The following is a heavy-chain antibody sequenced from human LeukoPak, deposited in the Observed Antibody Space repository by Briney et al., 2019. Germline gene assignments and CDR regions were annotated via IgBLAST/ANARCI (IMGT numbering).Heavy chain of an antibody. CDR1: GFTISSNY. V-gene: IGHV3-66*01. J-gene: IGHJ4*02. CDR3: ARGDYGGDYFDY. Sequence: GGSLRLSCAASGFTISSNYMSWVRQAPGKGLEWISVIYTGGSTSYADSVKGRFTISRDSSTNTLFLQMNSLRAEDTAVYYCARGDYGGDYFDYWGQGTLVTVSS. D-gene: IGHD4-23*01. CDR2: IYTGGST.